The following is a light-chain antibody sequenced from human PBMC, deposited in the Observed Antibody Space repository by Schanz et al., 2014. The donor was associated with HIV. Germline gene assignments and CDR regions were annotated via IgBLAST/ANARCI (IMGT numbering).Light chain of an antibody. V-gene: IGKV3-15*01. CDR1: QSIRSN. J-gene: IGKJ2*01. CDR2: GAS. CDR3: QQYGRAPWT. Sequence: EMVMTQSPVTLSVSPGEGATLSCRASQSIRSNLAWYQQKPGQAPRLLIYGASTRATGIPARFSGKGSGTEFTLTISSLQSEDFAVYYCQQYGRAPWTFGQGTKLEIK.